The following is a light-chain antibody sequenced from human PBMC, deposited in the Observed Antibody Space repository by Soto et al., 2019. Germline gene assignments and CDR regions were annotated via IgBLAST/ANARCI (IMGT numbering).Light chain of an antibody. Sequence: QSALTQPRSLSGSPGQSVTISCTGTGIDVGGYAFVSWYQQHPGKAPELMIDDVTKRPSGVPDRFSGSKSGNTAALTISGFQADDEAAYYCGSCARTYTVVIGGGTKVTVL. V-gene: IGLV2-11*01. J-gene: IGLJ2*01. CDR1: GIDVGGYAF. CDR3: GSCARTYTVV. CDR2: DVT.